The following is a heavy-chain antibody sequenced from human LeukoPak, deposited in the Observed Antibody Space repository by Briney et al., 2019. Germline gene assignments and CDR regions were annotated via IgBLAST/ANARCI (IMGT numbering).Heavy chain of an antibody. Sequence: SETLSLTCTVSGGSISSSSYYWSWLRQPAGKGLEWIGRIYTSGSTNYNPSLKSRVTISLDTSKNQFSLKLSSVTAADTAVYYCARDGAHKNHYYSYYYMDVWGKGTTVTVSS. CDR3: ARDGAHKNHYYSYYYMDV. CDR2: IYTSGST. CDR1: GGSISSSSYY. D-gene: IGHD3-16*01. V-gene: IGHV4-61*02. J-gene: IGHJ6*03.